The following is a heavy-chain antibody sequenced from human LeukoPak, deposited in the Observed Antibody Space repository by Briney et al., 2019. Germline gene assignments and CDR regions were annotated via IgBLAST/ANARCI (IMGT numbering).Heavy chain of an antibody. D-gene: IGHD3-22*01. J-gene: IGHJ3*02. V-gene: IGHV1-24*01. CDR1: GYTLTELS. CDR2: FDPEDGET. CDR3: ATGGYDSSGHDAFDI. Sequence: ASVKVSCKVSGYTLTELSMQWVRQAPGKGLEWMGGFDPEDGETIYAQKFQGRVTMTEDTSTDTAYMELSSLRSEDTAVYYCATGGYDSSGHDAFDIWGQGTMVTVSS.